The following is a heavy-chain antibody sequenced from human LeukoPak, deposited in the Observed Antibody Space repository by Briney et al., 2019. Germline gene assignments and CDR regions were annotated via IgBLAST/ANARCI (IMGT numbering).Heavy chain of an antibody. CDR3: ARERQLVRLDY. D-gene: IGHD6-13*01. J-gene: IGHJ4*02. CDR2: ISYDGSNK. V-gene: IGHV3-30*04. CDR1: GFTFGSYD. Sequence: GGSLRLSCAASGFTFGSYDMHWVRQAPGKGLEWVAVISYDGSNKYYADSVKGRFTISRDNSKNTLYLQMNSLRAEDTAVYYCARERQLVRLDYWGQGTLVTVSS.